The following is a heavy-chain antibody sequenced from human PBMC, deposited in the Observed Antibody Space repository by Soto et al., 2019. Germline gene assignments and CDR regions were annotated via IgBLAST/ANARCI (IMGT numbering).Heavy chain of an antibody. CDR2: IYYSGST. Sequence: LSLTCTVSGGSVSSGSYYWSWIRQLPGKGLEWIGYIYYSGSTNYNPSLKSRVTISVDTSKNQFSLKLSSVTAADTAVYYCARPLVDTAMVTFFVFWRQGTLVTVPS. J-gene: IGHJ4*02. CDR3: ARPLVDTAMVTFFVF. CDR1: GGSVSSGSYY. D-gene: IGHD5-18*01. V-gene: IGHV4-61*01.